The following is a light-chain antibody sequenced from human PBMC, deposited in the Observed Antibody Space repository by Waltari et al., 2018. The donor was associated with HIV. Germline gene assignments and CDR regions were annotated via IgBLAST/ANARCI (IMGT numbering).Light chain of an antibody. J-gene: IGKJ4*01. CDR2: DAS. V-gene: IGKV1-6*01. CDR1: QGIRND. Sequence: ALQMTQSPSSLSASVGDRVTITCRASQGIRNDLSWYQQKPGKAPKLLIYDASSLQSGAPSRFSGSGFGTDFTLTISSLQPEDFATYYCLQDDSYPLTFGGGTKVEIK. CDR3: LQDDSYPLT.